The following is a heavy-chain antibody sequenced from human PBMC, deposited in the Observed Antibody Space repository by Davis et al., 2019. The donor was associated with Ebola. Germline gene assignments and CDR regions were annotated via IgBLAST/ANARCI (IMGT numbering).Heavy chain of an antibody. J-gene: IGHJ6*02. V-gene: IGHV3-48*04. CDR1: GFTFSSYS. CDR3: ARDTSYLRYFDWLPQNYYGMDV. D-gene: IGHD3-9*01. Sequence: PGGSLRLSCAASGFTFSSYSMNWVRQAPGKGLEWVSSISSSGSTIYYADSVKGRFTISRDNAKNSLYLQMNSLRAEDTAVYYCARDTSYLRYFDWLPQNYYGMDVWGQGTTVTVSS. CDR2: ISSSGSTI.